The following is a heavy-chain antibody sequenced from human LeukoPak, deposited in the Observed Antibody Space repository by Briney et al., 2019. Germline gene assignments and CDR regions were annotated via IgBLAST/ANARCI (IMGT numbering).Heavy chain of an antibody. CDR1: GFTFSSYA. CDR2: ISGGGGST. D-gene: IGHD1-1*01. CDR3: AKATGWPYYFEY. Sequence: GGSLRLSCAASGFTFSSYAMRWVRQAPGKGLEWVSAISGGGGSTYYADSVKGRFTISRDNSKNTLYLQMDSLRAEDTALYYCAKATGWPYYFEYWGQGTLVTVSS. J-gene: IGHJ4*02. V-gene: IGHV3-23*01.